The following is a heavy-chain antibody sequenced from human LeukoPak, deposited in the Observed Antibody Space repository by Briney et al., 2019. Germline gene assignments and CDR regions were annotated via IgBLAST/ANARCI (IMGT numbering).Heavy chain of an antibody. CDR1: GFTFSDYY. V-gene: IGHV3-11*01. CDR3: AKMGSGSFFTAFDD. J-gene: IGHJ4*02. D-gene: IGHD3-10*01. CDR2: ISSGGNNM. Sequence: GGSLRLSCAASGFTFSDYYMSWTRQAPGKGLEWVSYISSGGNNMYYADSVKGRFTISRDKSKNTLHLQMNSLRAEDTAVYYCAKMGSGSFFTAFDDWGQGTLVTVSS.